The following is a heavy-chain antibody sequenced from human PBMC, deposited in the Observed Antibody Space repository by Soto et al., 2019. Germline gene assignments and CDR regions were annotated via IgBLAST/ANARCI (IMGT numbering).Heavy chain of an antibody. CDR2: ITSSSAYI. D-gene: IGHD2-21*01. Sequence: PGGSLGLSCAPSAVTFSGFGMNLARQAPGKGLEWLSYITSSSAYIYYADSVGGRFTISSDNAQNSVYLHVNNLRAEDTAVYYCTRDIPRPSFDLWGQGTLVSISA. CDR1: AVTFSGFG. V-gene: IGHV3-21*06. CDR3: TRDIPRPSFDL. J-gene: IGHJ4*02.